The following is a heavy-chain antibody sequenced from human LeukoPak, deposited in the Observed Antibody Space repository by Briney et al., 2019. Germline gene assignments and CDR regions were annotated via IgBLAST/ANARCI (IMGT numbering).Heavy chain of an antibody. Sequence: GGSLRLSCAASGFTFSSYAMSWVRQAPGKRLEWVSAISGSGGSTYYADSVKGRFTISRDNSKNTLYLQMNSLRAEDTAVYYCAKDRSTNYDFWSGYYQYYFDYWGQGTLVTVSS. CDR2: ISGSGGST. CDR1: GFTFSSYA. V-gene: IGHV3-23*01. D-gene: IGHD3-3*01. CDR3: AKDRSTNYDFWSGYYQYYFDY. J-gene: IGHJ4*02.